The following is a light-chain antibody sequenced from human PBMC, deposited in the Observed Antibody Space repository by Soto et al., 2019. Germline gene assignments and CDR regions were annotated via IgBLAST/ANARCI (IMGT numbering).Light chain of an antibody. J-gene: IGKJ3*01. CDR2: AAA. V-gene: IGKV1-27*01. Sequence: DIQMTQSPSSLSASVGDRVTITCRASQGINNYLAWYQQKPGKVRELLIHAAATLQSGVPPRFSGSGSGTDFTLTINSLQPEDVATYYCQNYNSGPLTFGPGTKVDIK. CDR1: QGINNY. CDR3: QNYNSGPLT.